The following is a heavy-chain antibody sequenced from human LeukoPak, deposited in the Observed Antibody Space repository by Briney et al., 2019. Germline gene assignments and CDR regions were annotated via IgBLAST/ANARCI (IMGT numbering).Heavy chain of an antibody. V-gene: IGHV4-31*03. J-gene: IGHJ6*02. CDR3: ARSITGTTSYYYGMDV. CDR1: GGSISSGGYY. CDR2: IYYSGST. D-gene: IGHD1-7*01. Sequence: PSETLSLTCTVSGGSISSGGYYWSWIRQHPGKGLEWIGYIYYSGSTYYNPSLKSRVTISVDTSKNQFSLKLSSVTAADTAVYYCARSITGTTSYYYGMDVWGQGTTVTVSS.